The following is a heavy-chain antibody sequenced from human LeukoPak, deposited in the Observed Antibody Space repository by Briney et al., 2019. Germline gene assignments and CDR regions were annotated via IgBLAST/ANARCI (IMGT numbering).Heavy chain of an antibody. CDR3: ARESSSWSAGFDY. CDR2: IYSGGST. Sequence: PGGSLRLSCAASGFTLSTNYMSWVRQAPGKGREWVSVIYSGGSTYYAGSVKGRFTISRDNSENTLYLQMNSLRAEDTAVYYCARESSSWSAGFDYWGQGTLVTVSS. V-gene: IGHV3-66*01. J-gene: IGHJ4*02. CDR1: GFTLSTNY. D-gene: IGHD6-13*01.